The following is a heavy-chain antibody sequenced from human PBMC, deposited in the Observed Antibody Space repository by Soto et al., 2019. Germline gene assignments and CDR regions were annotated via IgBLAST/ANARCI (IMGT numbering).Heavy chain of an antibody. CDR3: ASKGVTTHGFDY. CDR2: IYHSGST. J-gene: IGHJ4*02. D-gene: IGHD4-17*01. CDR1: SGSVSSSNW. Sequence: QVQLQESGPGLVKPSGSLSLICTVSSGSVSSSNWWTWVRQPPGKGLAWIGEIYHSGSTNYNPSLKSRVTISVDKSKNQFSLKLSSVTAADTAVYYCASKGVTTHGFDYWGQGSLVTVSS. V-gene: IGHV4-4*02.